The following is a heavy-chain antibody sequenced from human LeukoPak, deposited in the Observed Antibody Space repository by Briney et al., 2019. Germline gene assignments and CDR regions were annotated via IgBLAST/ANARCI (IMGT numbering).Heavy chain of an antibody. CDR1: GGSFSNFY. CDR3: ARGPYCNTSTCYPYYFDS. V-gene: IGHV4-34*01. Sequence: SETLSLTCAIYGGSFSNFYSSRIRQTPGKGLEWIGEINHSGSTSYNPSLKSRVTMSMDTSGRQFSLRLSSVTAADAALYYCARGPYCNTSTCYPYYFDSWGQGTLVTVSS. CDR2: INHSGST. J-gene: IGHJ4*02. D-gene: IGHD2-2*01.